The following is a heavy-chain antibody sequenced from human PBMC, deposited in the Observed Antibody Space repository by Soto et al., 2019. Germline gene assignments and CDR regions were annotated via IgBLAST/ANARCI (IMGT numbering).Heavy chain of an antibody. J-gene: IGHJ3*02. D-gene: IGHD6-19*01. V-gene: IGHV1-18*01. CDR1: GYTFTSYG. CDR2: ISAYNGNT. Sequence: EASVKVSCKASGYTFTSYGISWVRQAPGQGLEWMGWISAYNGNTNYAQKLQGRVTMTTDTSTGTAYMELRSLRSDDTAVYYCARQVSSGWYKNAFDIWGQGTMVTVSS. CDR3: ARQVSSGWYKNAFDI.